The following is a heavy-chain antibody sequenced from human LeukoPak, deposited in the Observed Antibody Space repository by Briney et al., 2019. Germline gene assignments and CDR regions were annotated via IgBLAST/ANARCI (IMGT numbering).Heavy chain of an antibody. D-gene: IGHD5-24*01. V-gene: IGHV3-30*02. Sequence: PGGSLRLSCAASGFSFNTYAIHWVRQAPGKGLEWVAFIRSDGIDKDYAASVKGRFTISRDNSKNTVYLQMNSLRAEDTSTYFCARDGLPLGAFSGDNPFDEWGQGTLVTVSS. J-gene: IGHJ4*02. CDR1: GFSFNTYA. CDR3: ARDGLPLGAFSGDNPFDE. CDR2: IRSDGIDK.